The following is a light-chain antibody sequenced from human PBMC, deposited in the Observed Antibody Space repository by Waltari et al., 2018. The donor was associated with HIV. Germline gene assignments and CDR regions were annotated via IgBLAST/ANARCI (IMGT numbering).Light chain of an antibody. V-gene: IGLV4-69*01. Sequence: QVVLTQSPSASASLGASVKLTCTLSSGYRNHAIAWHHQQSEKGPRYLMKINSDGSHNKGDGSPDRVSGSSSGAERYLTISSLQSEDEADYYCLTWDTGIGVFGGGTKLTVL. J-gene: IGLJ2*01. CDR2: INSDGSH. CDR3: LTWDTGIGV. CDR1: SGYRNHA.